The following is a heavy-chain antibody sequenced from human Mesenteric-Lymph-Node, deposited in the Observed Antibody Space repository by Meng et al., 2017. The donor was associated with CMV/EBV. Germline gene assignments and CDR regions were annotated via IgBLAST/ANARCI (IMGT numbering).Heavy chain of an antibody. CDR3: AREDRIAAAGMGAFDI. CDR1: GYTFTGYY. J-gene: IGHJ3*02. CDR2: INPNSGGT. Sequence: ASVKVSCKASGYTFTGYYMHWVRQAPGQGLEWMGWINPNSGGTNYAQKFQGRVTMTRDTSISTAYMELSRLRSDDTAVYYCAREDRIAAAGMGAFDIWGQGTMVTVSS. D-gene: IGHD6-13*01. V-gene: IGHV1-2*02.